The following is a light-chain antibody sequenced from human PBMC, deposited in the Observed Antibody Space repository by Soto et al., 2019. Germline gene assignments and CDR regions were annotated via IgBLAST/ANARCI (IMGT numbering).Light chain of an antibody. CDR1: QYINTR. CDR2: QTS. Sequence: EIVLTQSPATLSSFPGDRVTLSCRASQYINTRLAWYQHRPGQAPRLLIYQTSIRAAGIPARFSASGSGTEFTLTISSLQSEDLAVYYCQQYSDWWTLGQGTKVDIK. CDR3: QQYSDWWT. J-gene: IGKJ1*01. V-gene: IGKV3D-15*01.